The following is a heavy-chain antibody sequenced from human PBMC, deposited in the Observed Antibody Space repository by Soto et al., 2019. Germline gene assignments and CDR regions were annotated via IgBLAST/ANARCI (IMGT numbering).Heavy chain of an antibody. D-gene: IGHD3-10*01. CDR3: ARVIRGAYYNSPLDT. CDR2: INPYSGGA. Sequence: AEVKVSCKCCCCTFTGRFMHWVRQAPGQGLEWMGWINPYSGGADYAQSFQGRVTMTRDTSISTVYMELSRLRFDDTAVYYCARVIRGAYYNSPLDTWGQGTVVTVSS. J-gene: IGHJ5*02. V-gene: IGHV1-2*02. CDR1: CCTFTGRF.